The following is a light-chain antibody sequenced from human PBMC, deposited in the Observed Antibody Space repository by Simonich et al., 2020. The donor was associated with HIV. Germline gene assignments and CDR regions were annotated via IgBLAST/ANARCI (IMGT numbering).Light chain of an antibody. V-gene: IGKV3D-15*01. Sequence: EIVMTQSPATLSLSPGERATLSCRASQSVSSNLACDQQKPGQAPRLLIYGASTRATGIPGRFSGSGSGTEFTLTISSLQSEDFAVYYCQQYNRWPPWTFGQGTKVEIK. CDR1: QSVSSN. J-gene: IGKJ1*01. CDR2: GAS. CDR3: QQYNRWPPWT.